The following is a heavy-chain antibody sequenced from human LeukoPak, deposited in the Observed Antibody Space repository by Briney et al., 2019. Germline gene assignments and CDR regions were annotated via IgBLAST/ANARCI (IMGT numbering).Heavy chain of an antibody. D-gene: IGHD3-9*01. CDR3: ATSSAYDILTGQGNNWFDP. J-gene: IGHJ5*02. Sequence: SETLSLTCAVYGGSFRGYYWSWIRQPPGKGLEWTGEINHSGSTNYNPSLKSRVTISVDTSKNQFSLKLSSVTAADTAVYYCATSSAYDILTGQGNNWFDPWGQGTLVTVSS. V-gene: IGHV4-34*01. CDR1: GGSFRGYY. CDR2: INHSGST.